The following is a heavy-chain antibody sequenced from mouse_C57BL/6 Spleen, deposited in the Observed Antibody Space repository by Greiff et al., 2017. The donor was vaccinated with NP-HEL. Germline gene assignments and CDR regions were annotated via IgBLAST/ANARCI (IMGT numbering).Heavy chain of an antibody. J-gene: IGHJ2*01. CDR3: ARDGMGYFDY. CDR2: ISYDGSN. D-gene: IGHD2-3*01. Sequence: VQLKESGPGLVKPSQSLSLTCSVTGYSITSGYYWNWIRQFPGNKLEWMGYISYDGSNNYNPSLKNRISITRDTSKNQFFLKLNSVTTEDTATYYCARDGMGYFDYWGQGTTLTVSS. CDR1: GYSITSGYY. V-gene: IGHV3-6*01.